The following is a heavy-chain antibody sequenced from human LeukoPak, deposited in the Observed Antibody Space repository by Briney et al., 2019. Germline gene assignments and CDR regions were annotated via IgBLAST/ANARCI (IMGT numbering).Heavy chain of an antibody. CDR1: GGSISSGGYY. V-gene: IGHV4-61*08. CDR3: ARDGQQWLVRGAFDI. J-gene: IGHJ3*02. CDR2: IYYSGST. Sequence: SETLSLTCTVSGGSISSGGYYWSWIRQHPGKGLEWIGYIYYSGSTNYNPSLKSRVTISVDASKNQFSLKLSSVTAADTAVYYCARDGQQWLVRGAFDIWGQGTMVTVSS. D-gene: IGHD6-19*01.